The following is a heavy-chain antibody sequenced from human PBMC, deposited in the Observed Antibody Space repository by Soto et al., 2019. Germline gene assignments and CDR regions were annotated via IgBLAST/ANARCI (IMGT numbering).Heavy chain of an antibody. Sequence: QVQLQVSGPGLEKPSGTLSLTCAVSGGSISSSNWWSWVRQPPGKGLEWIGEIYHSGSTNYNPSLKSRVTISVDKSKNQFSLKLSSVTAADTAVYYCARLYMVRGVMDWFDPWGQGTLVTVSS. CDR2: IYHSGST. J-gene: IGHJ5*02. CDR1: GGSISSSNW. D-gene: IGHD3-10*01. CDR3: ARLYMVRGVMDWFDP. V-gene: IGHV4-4*02.